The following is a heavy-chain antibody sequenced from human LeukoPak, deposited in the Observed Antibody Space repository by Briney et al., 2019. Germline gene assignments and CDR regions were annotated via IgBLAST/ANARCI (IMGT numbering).Heavy chain of an antibody. CDR2: IIPILGIA. CDR1: GGTFSSYA. J-gene: IGHJ4*02. V-gene: IGHV1-69*04. Sequence: ASVRVSCKASGGTFSSYAISWVRQAPGQGLEWMGRIIPILGIANYAQKFQGRVTITADKSTSTAYMELSSLRSEDTAVYYCARGERWLQLRYWGQGILVTVSS. D-gene: IGHD5-24*01. CDR3: ARGERWLQLRY.